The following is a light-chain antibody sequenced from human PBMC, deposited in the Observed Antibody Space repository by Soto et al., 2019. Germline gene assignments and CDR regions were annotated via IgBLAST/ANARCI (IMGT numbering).Light chain of an antibody. CDR2: DVN. J-gene: IGLJ2*01. CDR3: TSWTTSTTMI. V-gene: IGLV2-14*03. Sequence: QSALTQPASVSGSPGQSITISCTGTRSDIGAYNFVSWYQQHPGEVPKLMLYDVNVRPSGVSNRFSGSKSGNTASLPISGLQAEDEADYYCTSWTTSTTMIFGGGTKLTVL. CDR1: RSDIGAYNF.